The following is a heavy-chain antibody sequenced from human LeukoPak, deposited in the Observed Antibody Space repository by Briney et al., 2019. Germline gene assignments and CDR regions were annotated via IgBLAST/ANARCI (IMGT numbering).Heavy chain of an antibody. J-gene: IGHJ6*03. Sequence: GGSLRLSCAASGFTFSSYGMHWVRQAPGKGLEWVAVISYDGSNKYYADSVKGRFTISRDNSKNTLYLQMNSLRAEDTAVYYCAKGTGSGSYYTPIYYYYYMDVWGKGTTVTVSS. CDR3: AKGTGSGSYYTPIYYYYYMDV. D-gene: IGHD3-10*01. CDR1: GFTFSSYG. CDR2: ISYDGSNK. V-gene: IGHV3-30*18.